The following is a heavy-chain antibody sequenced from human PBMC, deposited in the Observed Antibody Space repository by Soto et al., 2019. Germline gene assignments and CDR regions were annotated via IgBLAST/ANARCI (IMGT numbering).Heavy chain of an antibody. CDR2: ISSSSSTI. CDR1: GFNFSIYS. V-gene: IGHV3-48*01. CDR3: ARDEGSSSWLDF. Sequence: ESGGGLVQPGGSLRLSCAASGFNFSIYSMNWVRQAPGKGLEWVSYISSSSSTIHYADSVKGRFTISRDNAKNSLYLQMNSLRAEDTAVYYCARDEGSSSWLDFWGQGTLVTVSS. J-gene: IGHJ4*02. D-gene: IGHD6-13*01.